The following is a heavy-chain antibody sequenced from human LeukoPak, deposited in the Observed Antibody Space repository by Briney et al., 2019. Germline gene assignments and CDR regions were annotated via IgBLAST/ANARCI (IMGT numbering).Heavy chain of an antibody. CDR2: ISSSSSYI. CDR1: RFTFSSYS. CDR3: ARDMYQPLPVPATANQLYNWFDP. D-gene: IGHD2-2*01. V-gene: IGHV3-21*01. Sequence: GGPLRLSCAASRFTFSSYSMNWVRQAPGKGLEWVSSISSSSSYIYYADSVKGRFTISRDNAKNSLYLQMNSLRAEDTAVYYCARDMYQPLPVPATANQLYNWFDPWGQGTLVTVSS. J-gene: IGHJ5*02.